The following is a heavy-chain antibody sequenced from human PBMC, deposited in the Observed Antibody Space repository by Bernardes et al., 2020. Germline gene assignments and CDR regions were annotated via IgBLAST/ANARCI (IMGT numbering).Heavy chain of an antibody. Sequence: GGTPRLSCAAFGFTFSDYYVSWSRQGPGKGLEWVSYIRSSGSHTSYADSVKGRFTISRDNAKNSLYLQMNSLRAEDTALYYCSRRFGMDVWGQGTAVTVSS. CDR3: SRRFGMDV. CDR1: GFTFSDYY. J-gene: IGHJ6*02. CDR2: IRSSGSHT. V-gene: IGHV3-11*03.